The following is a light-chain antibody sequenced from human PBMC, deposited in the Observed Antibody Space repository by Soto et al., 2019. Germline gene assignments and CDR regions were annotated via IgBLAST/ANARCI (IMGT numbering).Light chain of an antibody. V-gene: IGKV3-11*01. CDR3: QQRSNFIT. CDR1: QSVSSL. J-gene: IGKJ4*01. Sequence: EIVLTQSPATLSVSPGERATLSCRASQSVSSLLAWYPQKPGQAPRLLIYDASNRATGIPVRFSGSGSGTDFTLTISGLEPEDFAVYYCQQRSNFITFGGGTKVDIK. CDR2: DAS.